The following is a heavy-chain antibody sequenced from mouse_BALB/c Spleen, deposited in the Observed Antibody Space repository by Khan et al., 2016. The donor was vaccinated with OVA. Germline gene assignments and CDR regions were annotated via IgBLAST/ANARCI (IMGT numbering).Heavy chain of an antibody. D-gene: IGHD2-2*01. Sequence: QVQLQQSGAELMKPGASVKISCKAPGYTFSNYWIEWLKQRPGHGLEWIGEILPGNNSTNYNEKFKGKATFTADTSSNTADMQLSSLTSEDSGVYYCAPSWFWFAYWGQGTLVTVSA. J-gene: IGHJ3*01. CDR2: ILPGNNST. CDR3: APSWFWFAY. V-gene: IGHV1-9*01. CDR1: GYTFSNYW.